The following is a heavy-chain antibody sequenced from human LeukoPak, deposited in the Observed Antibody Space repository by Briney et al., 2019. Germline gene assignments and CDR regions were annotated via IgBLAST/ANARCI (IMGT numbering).Heavy chain of an antibody. CDR1: GGSISSYY. J-gene: IGHJ6*03. V-gene: IGHV4-59*01. CDR3: AREVRGYGDYGRKLPAYYYYYYMDV. D-gene: IGHD4-17*01. Sequence: SETLSLTCTVSGGSISSYYWSWIRQPPGKGLEWIGYIYYSGSTNYNPSLKSRVTISVDTSKNQFSLKLSSVTAADTAVYYCAREVRGYGDYGRKLPAYYYYYYMDVWGKGTTVTVSS. CDR2: IYYSGST.